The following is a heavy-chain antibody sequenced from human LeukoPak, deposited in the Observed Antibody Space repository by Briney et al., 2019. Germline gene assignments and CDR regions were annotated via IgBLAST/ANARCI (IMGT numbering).Heavy chain of an antibody. D-gene: IGHD3-16*02. CDR1: GFTFSSYA. V-gene: IGHV3-23*01. Sequence: GASLRLSCAASGFTFSSYAMSWVRQAPGKGLEWVSAISGSGGSTYYADSVKGRFTISRDNSKNTLYLRMNSLRAEDTAVYYCAKDLAWGGVIRGGFNYWGQGTLVTVSS. CDR3: AKDLAWGGVIRGGFNY. CDR2: ISGSGGST. J-gene: IGHJ4*02.